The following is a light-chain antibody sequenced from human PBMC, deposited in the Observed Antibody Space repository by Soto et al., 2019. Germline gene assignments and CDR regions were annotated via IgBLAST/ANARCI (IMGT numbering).Light chain of an antibody. CDR1: QSIRGY. CDR2: GSS. J-gene: IGKJ4*01. V-gene: IGKV1-39*01. Sequence: DIQMTQSPSTLSASVGDSVTITCRASQSIRGYLNWYQQKPGKAPNLLIYGSSTLQSGVPARFRGSGSGTDFSLTISSLQPGDVATYYFQQSDSTPITFGGGTVLECK. CDR3: QQSDSTPIT.